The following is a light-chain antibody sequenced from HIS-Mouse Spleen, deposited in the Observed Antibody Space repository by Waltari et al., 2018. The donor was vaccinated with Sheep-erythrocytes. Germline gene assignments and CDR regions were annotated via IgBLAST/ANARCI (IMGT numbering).Light chain of an antibody. V-gene: IGLV3-10*01. J-gene: IGLJ3*02. CDR2: EDS. Sequence: SYELTQPPSVSVSPGPTARITCPGDALPNNYAYLYQQKSGQAPVLVIYEDSKRPSGIPERFSGSSSGTMATLTISGAQVEDDADYYCYSTDSSGNHWVFGGGTKLTVL. CDR1: ALPNNY. CDR3: YSTDSSGNHWV.